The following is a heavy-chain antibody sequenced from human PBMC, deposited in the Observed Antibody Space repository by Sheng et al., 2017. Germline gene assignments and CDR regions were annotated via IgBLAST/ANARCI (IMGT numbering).Heavy chain of an antibody. CDR1: GYTFTSYG. Sequence: QVQLVQSGAEVKKPGASVKVSCKASGYTFTSYGISWVRQAPGQGLEWMGWISAYNGNTNYAQKLQGRVTMTTDTSTSTAYMELRSLRSDDTAVYYCARDLPYYYDSSGYLTYYYYYGMDVWGQGTTVTVSS. D-gene: IGHD3-22*01. CDR3: ARDLPYYYDSSGYLTYYYYYGMDV. J-gene: IGHJ6*02. V-gene: IGHV1-18*01. CDR2: ISAYNGNT.